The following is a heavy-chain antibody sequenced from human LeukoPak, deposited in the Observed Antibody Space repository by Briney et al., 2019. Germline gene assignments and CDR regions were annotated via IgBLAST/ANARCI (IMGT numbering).Heavy chain of an antibody. CDR1: GGSISSSSYY. J-gene: IGHJ6*03. D-gene: IGHD6-25*01. CDR2: IYYSGST. V-gene: IGHV4-39*01. Sequence: SETLSLTCTVSGGSISSSSYYWGWIRQPPGKGLEWIGSIYYSGSTYYNPSLKSRVTISVDTSKNQFSLKLSSVTAADTAVYYCARAAPYYYYMDVGGKGTTVTVSS. CDR3: ARAAPYYYYMDV.